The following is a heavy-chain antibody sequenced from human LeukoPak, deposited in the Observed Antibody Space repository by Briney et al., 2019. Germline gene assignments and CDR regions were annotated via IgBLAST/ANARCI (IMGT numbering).Heavy chain of an antibody. Sequence: SGPTLVNPTQTLTLTRTLSGFSLSTSGVGGGWIRQPPGKALEWLELIYWDAGKRYSPYPKSRLTITKDASKNQVVLTMTNMDHVDTATYYCAQMHYDSSGYSSGYFDYWGQGTLVTVSS. CDR1: GFSLSTSGVG. V-gene: IGHV2-5*02. J-gene: IGHJ4*02. CDR3: AQMHYDSSGYSSGYFDY. D-gene: IGHD3-22*01. CDR2: IYWDAGK.